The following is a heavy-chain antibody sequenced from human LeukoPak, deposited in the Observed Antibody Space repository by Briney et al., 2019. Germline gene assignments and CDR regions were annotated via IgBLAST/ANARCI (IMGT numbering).Heavy chain of an antibody. Sequence: SETLSLTCAVYGGSFSGYYWSWIRQPPGKGLEWIGEINHSGSTNYNPSLKSRVTISVDTSKNQFSRKLSSVTAADTAVYYCARSANRGVLRRWFDPWGQGTLVTVSS. CDR2: INHSGST. CDR1: GGSFSGYY. D-gene: IGHD3-10*01. V-gene: IGHV4-34*01. J-gene: IGHJ5*02. CDR3: ARSANRGVLRRWFDP.